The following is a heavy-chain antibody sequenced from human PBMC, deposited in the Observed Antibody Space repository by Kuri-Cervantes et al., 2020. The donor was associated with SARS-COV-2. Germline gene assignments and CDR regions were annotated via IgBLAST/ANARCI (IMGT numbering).Heavy chain of an antibody. CDR2: ISYDGSNK. J-gene: IGHJ4*02. V-gene: IGHV3-30-3*01. D-gene: IGHD3-22*01. Sequence: GGSLRLSCAASGFTFSSYAMHWVRQAPGKGLEWVAVISYDGSNKYYADSVKGRFTISRDNSKNTLYLQMNSLRAEDTAVYYCARDQTYYYDSSGYPGDYWGQGTLVTVSS. CDR3: ARDQTYYYDSSGYPGDY. CDR1: GFTFSSYA.